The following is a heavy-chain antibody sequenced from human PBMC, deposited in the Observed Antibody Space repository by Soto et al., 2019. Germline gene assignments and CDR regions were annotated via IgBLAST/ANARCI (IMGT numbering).Heavy chain of an antibody. CDR3: ARGAALYCSSTSCQRYNWFDP. Sequence: QVQLVESGGGLVKPGGSLRLSCAASGFTFSDYYMSWLRQAPGKGLEWVSYISSSGSTIYYADSVKGRFTISRDNAKNSLYLQMNSLRAEDTAVYYCARGAALYCSSTSCQRYNWFDPWGQGTLVTVSS. CDR2: ISSSGSTI. J-gene: IGHJ5*02. V-gene: IGHV3-11*01. CDR1: GFTFSDYY. D-gene: IGHD2-2*01.